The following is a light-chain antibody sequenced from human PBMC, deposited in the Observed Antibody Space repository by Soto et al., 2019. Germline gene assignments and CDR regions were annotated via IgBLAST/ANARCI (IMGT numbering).Light chain of an antibody. CDR3: HQYNSY. CDR1: ESIATW. Sequence: DVHMTQSPSTLSASVGDRVTITCRASESIATWLAWYQQRPGQAPKLLIYDASLLESGVPSRFSGGGSGTEFTLTISGLQPEDFATYYCHQYNSYFGPGTKLEI. CDR2: DAS. J-gene: IGKJ2*01. V-gene: IGKV1-5*01.